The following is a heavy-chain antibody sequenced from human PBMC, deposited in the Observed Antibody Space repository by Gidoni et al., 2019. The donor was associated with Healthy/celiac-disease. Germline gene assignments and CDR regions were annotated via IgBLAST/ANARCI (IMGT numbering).Heavy chain of an antibody. J-gene: IGHJ3*02. Sequence: QVQLVQSGAEVKKPGSSVKVSCKASGGTFSSYAISWVRQAPGQGLEWMGRIIPILGIANYAQKFQGRVTITADKSTSTAYMELSSLRSEDTAVYYCARDASAYGDDAFDIWGQGTMVTVSS. CDR2: IIPILGIA. CDR3: ARDASAYGDDAFDI. D-gene: IGHD4-17*01. V-gene: IGHV1-69*04. CDR1: GGTFSSYA.